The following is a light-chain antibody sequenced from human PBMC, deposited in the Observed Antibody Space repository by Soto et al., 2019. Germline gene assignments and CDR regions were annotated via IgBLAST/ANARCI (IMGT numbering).Light chain of an antibody. CDR2: DAS. V-gene: IGKV3-15*01. J-gene: IGKJ4*01. Sequence: EVVVTQSPATLSLSPGGKDTLSRRASQSVSNNLAWYQQKPGQAPRLLIYDASTRATGIPARFSGSGSGTEFTLTISSLQSEDFAVYYCQQYNNLPLSFGGGTKVDIK. CDR1: QSVSNN. CDR3: QQYNNLPLS.